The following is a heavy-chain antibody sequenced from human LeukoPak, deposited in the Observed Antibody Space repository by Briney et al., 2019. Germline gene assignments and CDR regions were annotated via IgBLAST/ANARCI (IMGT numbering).Heavy chain of an antibody. D-gene: IGHD3-22*01. J-gene: IGHJ4*02. Sequence: GGSLRLSCAASGFTFSSYAMSWVRQAPGKGLEWVSGISVSGGSTYYADSVKGRFTISRDNSKNTLYLQMNSLRAEDTAVYYCAKYRAMIVMALDYWGQGTLVTVSS. CDR3: AKYRAMIVMALDY. CDR1: GFTFSSYA. V-gene: IGHV3-23*01. CDR2: ISVSGGST.